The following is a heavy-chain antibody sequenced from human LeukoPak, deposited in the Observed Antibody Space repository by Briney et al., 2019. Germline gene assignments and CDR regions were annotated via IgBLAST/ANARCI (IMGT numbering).Heavy chain of an antibody. V-gene: IGHV1-8*01. CDR2: MNPNSGNT. J-gene: IGHJ5*02. CDR3: ARTRPGREQQLVRGRWFGP. D-gene: IGHD6-13*01. Sequence: ASVKVSCKASGYTFTSYDINWVRQATGQGLEWMGWMNPNSGNTGYAQKFQGRVTMTRNTSISTAYMELSSLRSEDTAVYYCARTRPGREQQLVRGRWFGPWGEGTLVTVSS. CDR1: GYTFTSYD.